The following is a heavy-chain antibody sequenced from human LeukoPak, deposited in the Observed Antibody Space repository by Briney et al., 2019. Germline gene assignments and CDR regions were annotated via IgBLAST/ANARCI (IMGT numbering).Heavy chain of an antibody. CDR2: INPTGTTT. CDR1: GYTFTNYY. J-gene: IGHJ5*02. D-gene: IGHD3-10*01. CDR3: ARDNSVGDIAWWFDP. Sequence: GASVKVSCKASGYTFTNYYITWVRQAPGQGLEWVGLINPTGTTTLYAQKFQGRVTLTRDMSTSTDYMELRSLKSEDTAVYYCARDNSVGDIAWWFDPWGQGTLVTVSS. V-gene: IGHV1-46*01.